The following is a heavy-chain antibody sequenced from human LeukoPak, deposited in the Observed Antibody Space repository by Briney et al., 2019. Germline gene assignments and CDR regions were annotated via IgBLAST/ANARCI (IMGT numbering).Heavy chain of an antibody. Sequence: ASVKVSCKASGYTFTGYYMHWVRQAPGQGLEWMGWINPNSGGTNHAQKFQGRVTMTRDTSTSTVYMELSSLRSEDTAVYYCARFAVHRRITVAGQFGLDYWGQGTLVSVSS. V-gene: IGHV1-2*02. CDR3: ARFAVHRRITVAGQFGLDY. D-gene: IGHD6-19*01. J-gene: IGHJ4*02. CDR2: INPNSGGT. CDR1: GYTFTGYY.